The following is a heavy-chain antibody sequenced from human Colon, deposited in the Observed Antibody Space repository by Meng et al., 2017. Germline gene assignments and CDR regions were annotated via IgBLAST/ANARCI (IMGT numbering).Heavy chain of an antibody. CDR3: ARDERGGPYYFDY. CDR1: GYSFTSYG. J-gene: IGHJ4*02. Sequence: QGHLGQSGAELNKPGASVKVSCQASGYSFTSYGMHWLRQAPGQRPEWMGWIYTADGNRRDSQRFQDRLTITSDTIARTAYMELSRLKSEDTAVYICARDERGGPYYFDYWGQGTLVTVSS. V-gene: IGHV1-3*04. CDR2: IYTADGNR.